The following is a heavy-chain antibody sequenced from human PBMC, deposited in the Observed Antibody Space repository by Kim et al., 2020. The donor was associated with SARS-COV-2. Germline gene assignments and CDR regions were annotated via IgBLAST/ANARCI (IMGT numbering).Heavy chain of an antibody. D-gene: IGHD2-15*01. Sequence: NHNPSLKRRVTISVDTSKNQCSLKLSTVTAADTAVYYCARILSPPRRFDPWGQGTLVTVSS. V-gene: IGHV4-34*01. J-gene: IGHJ5*02. CDR3: ARILSPPRRFDP.